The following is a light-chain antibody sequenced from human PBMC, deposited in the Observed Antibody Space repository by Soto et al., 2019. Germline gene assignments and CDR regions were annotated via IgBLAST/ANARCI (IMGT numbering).Light chain of an antibody. CDR1: QSVSSSY. CDR3: QQYGSSPLT. J-gene: IGKJ4*01. CDR2: GAS. V-gene: IGKV3-20*01. Sequence: EIVLTQSPGTLSLSPGEGATLSCRASQSVSSSYLAWYQQKPGQAPRLLIYGASSRATGIPDRFSGSGSGTDFTLTISRLESEDFAVYYCQQYGSSPLTFGGGTKV.